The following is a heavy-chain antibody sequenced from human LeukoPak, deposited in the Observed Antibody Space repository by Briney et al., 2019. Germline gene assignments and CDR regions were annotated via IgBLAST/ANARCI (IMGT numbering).Heavy chain of an antibody. D-gene: IGHD5-12*01. CDR2: ISAYNGYT. Sequence: ASVKVSCKASGYTFTSYGISWVRQAPGQGLEWMGWISAYNGYTNYAQNLQGRVTMTTDTSTSTAYMELRSLRSDDAAVYYCARGVRYSGYPYYFDYWGQGTLVTVSS. CDR1: GYTFTSYG. CDR3: ARGVRYSGYPYYFDY. J-gene: IGHJ4*02. V-gene: IGHV1-18*01.